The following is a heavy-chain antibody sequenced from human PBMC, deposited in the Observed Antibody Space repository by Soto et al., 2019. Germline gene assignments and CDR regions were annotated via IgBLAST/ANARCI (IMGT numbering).Heavy chain of an antibody. Sequence: EVQLVESGGGLVKPGGSLRLSCAASGFTFSNAWMNWVRQAPGKGLEWVGRIKSKTDGGTTDYAAPVKGRFTISRDDSKNTLYLQKNSVKTEDTAVYYCTTGGRHSQGGERYYWDDWGQGTLVTVSS. D-gene: IGHD2-15*01. CDR1: GFTFSNAW. V-gene: IGHV3-15*07. CDR2: IKSKTDGGTT. CDR3: TTGGRHSQGGERYYWDD. J-gene: IGHJ4*02.